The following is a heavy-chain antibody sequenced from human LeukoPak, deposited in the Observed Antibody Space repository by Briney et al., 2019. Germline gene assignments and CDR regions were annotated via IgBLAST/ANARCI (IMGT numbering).Heavy chain of an antibody. V-gene: IGHV1-69*01. Sequence: SGKVSCKASGGTFSSYAISWVRQAPGQGLEWMGGIIPIFGTANYAQKFKGRVTITADESTSTAYMELSSLRSEDTAVYYCARSSRYSYGLEYWGQGTLVTVSS. CDR2: IIPIFGTA. J-gene: IGHJ4*02. CDR3: ARSSRYSYGLEY. CDR1: GGTFSSYA. D-gene: IGHD5-18*01.